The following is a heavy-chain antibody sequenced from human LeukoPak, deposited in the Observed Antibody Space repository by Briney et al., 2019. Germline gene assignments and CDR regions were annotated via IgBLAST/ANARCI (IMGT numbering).Heavy chain of an antibody. V-gene: IGHV1-18*01. J-gene: IGHJ6*02. CDR2: INTYNGNT. D-gene: IGHD6-19*01. Sequence: ASVKVSCKASGYTFTSSGISWVRQAPGQGLEWMGWINTYNGNTNYAQKLQGRVTMTTDTPTSTAYMELRSLRSDDTAVYYCARDEQWLVPISRPFYGMDVWGQGTTVTVSS. CDR1: GYTFTSSG. CDR3: ARDEQWLVPISRPFYGMDV.